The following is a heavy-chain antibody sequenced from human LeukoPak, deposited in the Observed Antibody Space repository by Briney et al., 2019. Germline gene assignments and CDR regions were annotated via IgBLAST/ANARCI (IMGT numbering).Heavy chain of an antibody. Sequence: GGSLRLSCAASGFTFSSYAMSWVRQAPGKGLEWVSAISGSGGSTYYADSVKGRFTISRDNSKNTLYLQMNSLRAEDTAVYYCVRDLYGSGSYYKYRYYYYYYGMDVWGQGTTVTVSS. D-gene: IGHD3-10*01. CDR1: GFTFSSYA. CDR2: ISGSGGST. CDR3: VRDLYGSGSYYKYRYYYYYYGMDV. J-gene: IGHJ6*02. V-gene: IGHV3-23*01.